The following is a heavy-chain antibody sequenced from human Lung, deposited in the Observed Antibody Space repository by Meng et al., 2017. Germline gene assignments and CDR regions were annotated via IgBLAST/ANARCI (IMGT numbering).Heavy chain of an antibody. CDR3: ARGTPGRSYCDY. Sequence: HVQLLQSGAEVKQPGASLKGSCKASDYTFTGYVVCWLRQAPGRGLEWMAWLGAHPGDTSFAPKFLGRVTVTADTATATAYMELRSLRSDDTAVYYCARGTPGRSYCDYWGLGTLVTVSS. J-gene: IGHJ4*02. V-gene: IGHV1-18*01. CDR2: LGAHPGDT. D-gene: IGHD3-10*01. CDR1: DYTFTGYV.